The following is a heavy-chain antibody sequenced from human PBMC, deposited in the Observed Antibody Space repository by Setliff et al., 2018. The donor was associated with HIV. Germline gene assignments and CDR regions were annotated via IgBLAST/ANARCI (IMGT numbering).Heavy chain of an antibody. J-gene: IGHJ6*01. D-gene: IGHD2-2*01. CDR2: IYYSGST. CDR3: ARGPSGRAPAPARAPHYYGLDL. CDR1: GYSISSGYY. V-gene: IGHV4-38-2*01. Sequence: SETLSLTCAVSGYSISSGYYWGWIRQPPGKGLEWIGSIYYSGSTYYNPSLKSRVTISVDTSKNQFSLKLSSVTAADTAVYYCARGPSGRAPAPARAPHYYGLDLWGPGTTVTVSS.